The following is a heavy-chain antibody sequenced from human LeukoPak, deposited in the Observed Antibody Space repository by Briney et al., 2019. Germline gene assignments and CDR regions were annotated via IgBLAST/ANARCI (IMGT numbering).Heavy chain of an antibody. V-gene: IGHV3-30*04. CDR3: ARVVRSSGQLDY. CDR1: GFTFSSYA. Sequence: GRSLRLSCAASGFTFSSYAMHWVRQAPGKGLEWVAVISYDGSNKYYADSVKGRFTISRDNSKNTLYVQMNRLRAEDTAVYYCARVVRSSGQLDYWGQGTLVTVSS. D-gene: IGHD6-19*01. CDR2: ISYDGSNK. J-gene: IGHJ4*02.